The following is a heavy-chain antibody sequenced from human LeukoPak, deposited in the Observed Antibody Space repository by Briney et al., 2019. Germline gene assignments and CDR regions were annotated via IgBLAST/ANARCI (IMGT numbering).Heavy chain of an antibody. CDR3: AKEYYDSSGYQWFDY. CDR1: GFTLDDYA. J-gene: IGHJ4*02. V-gene: IGHV3-9*01. Sequence: GRSLRLSCAASGFTLDDYAMHWVRQAPGKGLEWVSGISWNSGSIGYADSVKGRFTISRDNAKNSLYLQMNSLRAEDTALYYCAKEYYDSSGYQWFDYWGQGTLVTVSS. CDR2: ISWNSGSI. D-gene: IGHD3-22*01.